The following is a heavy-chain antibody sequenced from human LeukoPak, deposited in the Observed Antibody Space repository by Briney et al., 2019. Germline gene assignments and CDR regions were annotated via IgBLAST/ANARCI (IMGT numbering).Heavy chain of an antibody. D-gene: IGHD3-10*01. J-gene: IGHJ4*02. CDR1: GGTFSSYA. V-gene: IGHV1-69*01. CDR3: ARAGRALLWFGEFDY. CDR2: IIPIFGTA. Sequence: SVKVSCKASGGTFSSYAISWVRQAPGQGLEWMGGIIPIFGTANYAQKFQGRVTITADESTSTAYMELSSLRSEDTAVYYCARAGRALLWFGEFDYWGQGTLVTVSS.